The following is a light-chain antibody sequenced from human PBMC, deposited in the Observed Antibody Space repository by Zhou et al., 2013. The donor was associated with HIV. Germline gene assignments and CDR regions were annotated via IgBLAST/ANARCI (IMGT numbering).Light chain of an antibody. J-gene: IGKJ2*01. Sequence: DIQMTQSPSSVSASVGDRVTITCRASQGISSWLAWYQQKPGKAPKLLIYKASTLESGVPSRFSGSGSGTEFTLTISSLQPDDFGTYYCQQCNSYPYTFGQGTKLEIK. CDR3: QQCNSYPYT. CDR1: QGISSW. V-gene: IGKV1-5*03. CDR2: KAS.